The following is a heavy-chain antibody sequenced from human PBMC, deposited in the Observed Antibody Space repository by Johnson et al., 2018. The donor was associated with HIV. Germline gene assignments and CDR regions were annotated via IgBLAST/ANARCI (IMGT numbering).Heavy chain of an antibody. CDR3: ASDKGRGAFDI. V-gene: IGHV3-20*04. CDR2: INWNGGSN. Sequence: VQLVESGGAVVRPGGSLRLSCTASGFTFDDYGMNWVRQVPGLGLGWVPGINWNGGSNSYADSVKGRVTISWDNAKKSLYLQMNSLRAEETAVYYCASDKGRGAFDIWGQGTMVTVSS. D-gene: IGHD3-10*01. CDR1: GFTFDDYG. J-gene: IGHJ3*02.